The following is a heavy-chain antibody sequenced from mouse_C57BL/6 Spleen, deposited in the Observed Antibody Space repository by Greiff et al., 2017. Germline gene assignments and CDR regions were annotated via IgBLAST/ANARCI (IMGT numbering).Heavy chain of an antibody. Sequence: QVQLQQPGTELVKPGASVKLSCKASGYTFTSYWMHWVKQRPGQGLEWIGNINPSNGGTNYNEKFKSKATLTVDKSSSTAYMQLSSLTSDDSAVYYCARSAVTHYYAMDDWGQGTSVTVSS. CDR1: GYTFTSYW. CDR2: INPSNGGT. J-gene: IGHJ4*01. V-gene: IGHV1-53*01. CDR3: ARSAVTHYYAMDD. D-gene: IGHD2-1*01.